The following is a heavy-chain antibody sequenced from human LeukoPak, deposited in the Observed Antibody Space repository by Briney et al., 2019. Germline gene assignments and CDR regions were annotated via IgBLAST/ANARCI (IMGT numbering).Heavy chain of an antibody. CDR3: ARERAHYYYYYMDV. CDR1: GYTFTDFY. J-gene: IGHJ6*03. V-gene: IGHV1-2*04. CDR2: INPNSGGT. Sequence: GASVKVSCRASGYTFTDFYIHWVRQAPGQGLEWMGWINPNSGGTNYAQKFQGWVTMTKDTSISTAYMELSRLRSDDTAVYYCARERAHYYYYYMDVWGKGTTVTVSS.